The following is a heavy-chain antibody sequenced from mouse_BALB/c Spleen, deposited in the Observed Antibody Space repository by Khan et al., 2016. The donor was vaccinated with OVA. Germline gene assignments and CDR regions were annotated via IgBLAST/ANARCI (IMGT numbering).Heavy chain of an antibody. CDR1: GYSITSDYA. CDR2: LSYSGST. CDR3: SSGKLFLRYQDDFDY. D-gene: IGHD1-1*01. V-gene: IGHV3-2*02. Sequence: EVQLQESGPGLLKPSQSLSLTCTVTGYSITSDYAWNWIRQFPGNMLEWMAYLSYSGSTTYNPSLSSRTSITRDSSKNQFFLLLNSVTTEATATFCCSSGKLFLRYQDDFDYWGQGTTLKVSS. J-gene: IGHJ2*01.